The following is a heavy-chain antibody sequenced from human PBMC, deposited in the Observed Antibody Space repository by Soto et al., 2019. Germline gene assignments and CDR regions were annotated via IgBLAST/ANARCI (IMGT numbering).Heavy chain of an antibody. CDR2: IYIGDSDT. Sequence: PGESLKISCKGSGYSFTTYWIGWVRQLPGKGLEWMGIIYIGDSDTRYSPSFQGQVTISADKSISTAYLQWSSLEASDTAMYYCARAATGTPHPYHFDYWGQGTPVTVSS. CDR3: ARAATGTPHPYHFDY. CDR1: GYSFTTYW. J-gene: IGHJ4*02. V-gene: IGHV5-51*01. D-gene: IGHD1-1*01.